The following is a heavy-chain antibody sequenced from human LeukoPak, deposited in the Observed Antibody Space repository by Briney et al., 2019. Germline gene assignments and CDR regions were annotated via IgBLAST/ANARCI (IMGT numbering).Heavy chain of an antibody. CDR2: ISAYNGNT. CDR1: GYTFTSYG. Sequence: ASVKVSCKASGYTFTSYGISWVRQAPGQGLEWMGWISAYNGNTNYAQKLQGRVTMTTDTSTSTAYMELRSLRSDDTAVYYCARGSLRTRDYYYMDVWGKGTTVTVSS. CDR3: ARGSLRTRDYYYMDV. D-gene: IGHD5-12*01. J-gene: IGHJ6*03. V-gene: IGHV1-18*01.